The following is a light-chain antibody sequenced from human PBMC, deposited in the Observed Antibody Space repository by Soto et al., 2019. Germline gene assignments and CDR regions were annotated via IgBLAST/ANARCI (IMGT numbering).Light chain of an antibody. CDR2: DAS. Sequence: DIQMTQSPSSLSASVGDRVTITCRASQSISSYLNWYQQKPGKAPKLLIYDASSLQSGVPSRFSGSGSSTDFTLTISRLQPEDFATYYCQQSNSTPFTFGPGTKVDIK. CDR1: QSISSY. V-gene: IGKV1-39*01. J-gene: IGKJ3*01. CDR3: QQSNSTPFT.